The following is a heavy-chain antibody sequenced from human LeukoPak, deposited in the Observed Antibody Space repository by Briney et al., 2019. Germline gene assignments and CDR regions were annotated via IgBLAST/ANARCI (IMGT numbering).Heavy chain of an antibody. CDR1: GFTFDDYA. CDR3: AKEGYSGSYYVY. Sequence: PGRSLRLSCAASGFTFDDYAMHWVRQAPGKGLEWVSGISWNSGSIGYADSVKGRFTISRDNAKNSLYLQMNSLRAEDTALYYCAKEGYSGSYYVYWGQGTLVTVS. D-gene: IGHD1-26*01. J-gene: IGHJ4*02. CDR2: ISWNSGSI. V-gene: IGHV3-9*01.